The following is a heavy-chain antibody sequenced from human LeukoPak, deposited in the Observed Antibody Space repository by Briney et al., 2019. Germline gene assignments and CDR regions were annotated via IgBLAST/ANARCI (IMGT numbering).Heavy chain of an antibody. CDR1: GFTFSSYE. CDR3: GRVGRAAREGY. J-gene: IGHJ4*02. D-gene: IGHD2-15*01. Sequence: PGGSLRLSCAVSGFTFSSYEMQWVRQAPGKGLEWVSYIGTSGISIYYADSVEGRFTISRDNAKNSLYLQMNSLRAEDTAVYYCGRVGRAAREGYWGQGTLVTVSS. CDR2: IGTSGISI. V-gene: IGHV3-48*03.